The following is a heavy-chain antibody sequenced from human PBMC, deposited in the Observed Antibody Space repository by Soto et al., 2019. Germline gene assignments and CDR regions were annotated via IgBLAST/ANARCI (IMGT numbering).Heavy chain of an antibody. CDR3: ARGAYYESGGYYLGCLDY. CDR1: GFTFSGYS. V-gene: IGHV3-30-3*01. Sequence: QVQLVESGGGVVQPGRSLRLSCAASGFTFSGYSMHWVRQSPGKGLEWLALISYDGSNKYYADSVKGRFTISRDNSKNTLYLQMNSVRAEDTAVYYCARGAYYESGGYYLGCLDYWGQGTLVTVSS. CDR2: ISYDGSNK. D-gene: IGHD3-22*01. J-gene: IGHJ4*02.